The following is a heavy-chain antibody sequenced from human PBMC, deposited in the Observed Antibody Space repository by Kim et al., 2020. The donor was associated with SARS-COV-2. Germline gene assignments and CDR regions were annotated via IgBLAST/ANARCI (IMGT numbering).Heavy chain of an antibody. D-gene: IGHD4-17*01. CDR1: GFTFSSYG. J-gene: IGHJ4*02. CDR2: ISYDGSNK. Sequence: GGSLRLSCVASGFTFSSYGMHWVRQAPGKGLEWVAVISYDGSNKYYADSVKGRFTISRDNSKNTLYLQMNSLRAEDTAVYYCAKDEDFYADYWGQGTLVTVSS. V-gene: IGHV3-30*18. CDR3: AKDEDFYADY.